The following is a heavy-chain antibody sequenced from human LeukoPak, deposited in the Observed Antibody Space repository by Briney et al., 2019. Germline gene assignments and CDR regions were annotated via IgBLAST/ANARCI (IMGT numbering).Heavy chain of an antibody. CDR1: GFTFSTYA. Sequence: GGSLRLSCAAPGFTFSTYAMSWVRLAPGKGLEWVSGISGSGGSTYYADSVKGRFTSSRDNSNHTLYVQMNSLRVEDTAVYYCAKSGGLSGSGRLAMDVWGQGTTVTVSS. V-gene: IGHV3-23*01. J-gene: IGHJ6*02. D-gene: IGHD3-10*01. CDR2: ISGSGGST. CDR3: AKSGGLSGSGRLAMDV.